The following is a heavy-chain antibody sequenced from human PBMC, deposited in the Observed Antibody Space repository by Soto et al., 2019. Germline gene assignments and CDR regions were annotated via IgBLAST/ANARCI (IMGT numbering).Heavy chain of an antibody. CDR3: ALRGSGWIGHY. J-gene: IGHJ4*02. V-gene: IGHV1-69*05. CDR1: GGTFSSYA. CDR2: IIPIFGTA. D-gene: IGHD6-19*01. Sequence: QVQLVQSGAEVKKPGSSVKVSCKASGGTFSSYAISWVRQAPGQGLEWMGGIIPIFGTANYAQKFQGRVRNTPAESPRPRSMDLSSLRCEDTAVYYCALRGSGWIGHYWGQGTLVIVSS.